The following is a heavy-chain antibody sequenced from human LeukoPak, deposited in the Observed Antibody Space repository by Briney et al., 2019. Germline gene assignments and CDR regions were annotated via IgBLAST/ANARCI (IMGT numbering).Heavy chain of an antibody. CDR3: ARTVVRGAFDI. D-gene: IGHD4-23*01. J-gene: IGHJ3*02. V-gene: IGHV4-61*01. CDR2: IYYSGST. CDR1: GGSVSSGSYY. Sequence: KSSETLSLTCTVSGGSVSSGSYYWSWIRQPPGKGLEWIGYIYYSGSTNYNPSLKSRVTISVDTSKNQFSLKLSSVTAADTAVYYCARTVVRGAFDIWGQGTMVTVSS.